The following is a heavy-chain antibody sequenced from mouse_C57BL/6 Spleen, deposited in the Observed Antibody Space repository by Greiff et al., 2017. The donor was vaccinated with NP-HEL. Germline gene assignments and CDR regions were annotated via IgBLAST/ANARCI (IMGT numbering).Heavy chain of an antibody. Sequence: EVQLQQSGPGLVKPSQSLSLTCSVTGYSITSGYYWNWIRQFPGNKLEWMGYISYDGSNNYNPSLKNRISITRDTSKNQFFLKLNSVTTEDTATYYCARDRGYWGQGTTLTVSS. D-gene: IGHD3-3*01. V-gene: IGHV3-6*01. CDR2: ISYDGSN. J-gene: IGHJ2*01. CDR3: ARDRGY. CDR1: GYSITSGYY.